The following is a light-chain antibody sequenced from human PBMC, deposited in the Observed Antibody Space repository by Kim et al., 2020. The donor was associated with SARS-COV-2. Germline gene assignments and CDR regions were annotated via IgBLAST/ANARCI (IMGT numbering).Light chain of an antibody. CDR1: QSISNY. CDR3: QQSNSIPRT. Sequence: DIQMTQSPSSLSASVGDRVTITCRASQSISNYLNWYQQKPGRAPKLLIYATSNLQSGVPSRFSGSGSGTDFTLTITSLQPEDFATYFCQQSNSIPRTFGQGTKVDIK. V-gene: IGKV1-39*01. CDR2: ATS. J-gene: IGKJ1*01.